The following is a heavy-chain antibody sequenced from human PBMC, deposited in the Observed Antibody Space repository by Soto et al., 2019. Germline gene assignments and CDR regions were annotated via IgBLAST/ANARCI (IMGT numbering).Heavy chain of an antibody. CDR2: VNADNGDT. CDR3: ARGPSSGSFDF. D-gene: IGHD6-19*01. Sequence: QVHLVQSGAEVKKPGASVKVSCKASGYTFIYYIMHWLRQAPGQRPEWMGWVNADNGDTRYSQKFQGRLTMTRDTSASTIYVELSSLTSEDTAVYFCARGPSSGSFDFWGQGTLVTVSS. CDR1: GYTFIYYI. V-gene: IGHV1-3*01. J-gene: IGHJ4*02.